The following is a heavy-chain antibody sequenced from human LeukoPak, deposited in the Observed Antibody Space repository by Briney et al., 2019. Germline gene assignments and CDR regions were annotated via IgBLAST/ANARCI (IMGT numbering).Heavy chain of an antibody. CDR3: AKRGAEVGQTVAPGDY. V-gene: IGHV3-23*01. Sequence: PGGSLRLSCAASGFTFSYYAMSWVRQAPGRGLEWVSVISGSGDSTSNADSVRGRFTISRDNSKNTLYLQMNSLRAEDTAVYYCAKRGAEVGQTVAPGDYWGQGTLVTVSS. D-gene: IGHD1-26*01. CDR1: GFTFSYYA. J-gene: IGHJ4*02. CDR2: ISGSGDST.